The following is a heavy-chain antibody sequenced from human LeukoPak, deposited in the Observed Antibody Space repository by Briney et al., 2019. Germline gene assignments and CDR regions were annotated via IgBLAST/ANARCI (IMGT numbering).Heavy chain of an antibody. D-gene: IGHD6-13*01. CDR3: AKSPAGSSWPSIDY. CDR1: GFTFSSYA. J-gene: IGHJ4*02. Sequence: GGSLRLSCAASGFTFSSYAMSWVRQTPGKGLECVAPISGSGGSTYYADSVRGRIIVSRDNSKNMLYLQMNSLRVDDTAVYYCAKSPAGSSWPSIDYWGQGTLVAVSS. V-gene: IGHV3-23*01. CDR2: ISGSGGST.